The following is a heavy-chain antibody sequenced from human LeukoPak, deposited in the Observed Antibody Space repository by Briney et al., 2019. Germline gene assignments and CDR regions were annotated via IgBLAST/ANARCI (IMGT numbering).Heavy chain of an antibody. V-gene: IGHV4-34*01. J-gene: IGHJ5*02. Sequence: SETLSLTCAVYGGSFSGYYWSWIRQPPGKGLEWIGEINHSGSTNYNPSRQSRVTISVDTSKTQFSLKLSCVTAADTAVYYCAREGSSSSGEYNWFDPWGQGTLVTVSS. D-gene: IGHD6-6*01. CDR3: AREGSSSSGEYNWFDP. CDR1: GGSFSGYY. CDR2: INHSGST.